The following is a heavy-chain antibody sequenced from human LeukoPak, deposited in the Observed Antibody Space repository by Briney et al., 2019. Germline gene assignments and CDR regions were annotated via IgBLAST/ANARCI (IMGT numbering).Heavy chain of an antibody. CDR3: ARGLNWNYGTDLDY. CDR2: ISHDGSNK. Sequence: GRSLRLSCAASGFTFSSYGIQWVRQAPGKGLEWVAAISHDGSNKYYADSVKGRFTISRDNSKNTLYLQMGSLRAEDMAVYYCARGLNWNYGTDLDYWGQGTLVTVSS. CDR1: GFTFSSYG. V-gene: IGHV3-30*03. D-gene: IGHD1-7*01. J-gene: IGHJ4*02.